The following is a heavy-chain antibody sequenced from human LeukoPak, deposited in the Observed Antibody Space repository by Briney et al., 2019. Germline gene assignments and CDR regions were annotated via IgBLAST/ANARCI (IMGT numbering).Heavy chain of an antibody. CDR2: IYYSGST. CDR3: ALMKDYYDSSGNNWFDP. D-gene: IGHD3-22*01. CDR1: GGSISSYY. V-gene: IGHV4-59*12. J-gene: IGHJ5*02. Sequence: SETLSLTCTVSGGSISSYYWSWIRQPPGKGLEWIGYIYYSGSTNYNPSLKSRVTISVDTSKNQFSLKLSSVTAADTAVYYCALMKDYYDSSGNNWFDPWGQGTLVTVSS.